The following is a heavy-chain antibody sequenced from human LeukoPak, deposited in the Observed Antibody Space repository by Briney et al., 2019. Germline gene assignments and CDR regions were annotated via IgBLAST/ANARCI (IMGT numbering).Heavy chain of an antibody. V-gene: IGHV3-20*04. Sequence: PGGSLRLSCAAFGFIFDDYGMSWVRQAPGKGLEWVSGINWNGGSTGYADSVKGRFTISRDNAKNSLYLQMNSLRAEDTALYYCARVQLVDYYYYSYMDVCGKGSTVTVSS. CDR2: INWNGGST. CDR1: GFIFDDYG. D-gene: IGHD6-6*01. J-gene: IGHJ6*03. CDR3: ARVQLVDYYYYSYMDV.